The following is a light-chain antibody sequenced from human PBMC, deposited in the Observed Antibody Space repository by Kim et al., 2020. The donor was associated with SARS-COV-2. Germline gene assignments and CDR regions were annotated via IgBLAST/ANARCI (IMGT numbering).Light chain of an antibody. V-gene: IGKV1-8*01. CDR1: QGISSY. CDR3: QQYYSYPLT. Sequence: AIQITQSPSSLSASTGDRVTITCRASQGISSYLAWYQQKPGKAPKLLIYAASTLQSGVPSRFSGSGSGTDFTLTISCLQSEDFATYYCQQYYSYPLTFGQGTKLEI. CDR2: AAS. J-gene: IGKJ2*01.